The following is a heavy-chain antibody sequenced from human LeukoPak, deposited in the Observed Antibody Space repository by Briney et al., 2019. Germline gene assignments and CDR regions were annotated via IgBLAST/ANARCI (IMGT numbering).Heavy chain of an antibody. J-gene: IGHJ4*02. Sequence: GGSPRLSCAASGFTFSSYAMSWVRQAPGKGLEWVSALSGSGGNTYYTDSVKGRFTISRDNSKNTLYLQMNSLRAEDTAVYYCAKKTGYSSGWYWDYWGQGTLVTVSS. CDR1: GFTFSSYA. V-gene: IGHV3-23*01. CDR3: AKKTGYSSGWYWDY. CDR2: LSGSGGNT. D-gene: IGHD6-19*01.